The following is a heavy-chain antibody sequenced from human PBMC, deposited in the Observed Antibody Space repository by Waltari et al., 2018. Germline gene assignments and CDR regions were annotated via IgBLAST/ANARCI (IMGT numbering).Heavy chain of an antibody. J-gene: IGHJ4*02. D-gene: IGHD6-19*01. Sequence: QVQLVESGGGVVQPGRSLRLSCAASGFIFSTYAMHWVRQAPGKGLEWVAVLSYDGSNKYYADSLKGRFTISRYNSNNTLYLQMNTLTPEYTAVYFCARENRQWLAPEPYYFDYWGLGTLVTVTS. CDR2: LSYDGSNK. CDR1: GFIFSTYA. CDR3: ARENRQWLAPEPYYFDY. V-gene: IGHV3-30*04.